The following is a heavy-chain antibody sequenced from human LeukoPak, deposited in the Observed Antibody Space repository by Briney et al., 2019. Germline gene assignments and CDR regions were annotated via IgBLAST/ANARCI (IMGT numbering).Heavy chain of an antibody. CDR1: GGTFSSYA. V-gene: IGHV1-69*13. CDR3: ARDSRGWSYYYYGMDV. CDR2: IIPIFGTA. J-gene: IGHJ6*02. Sequence: SVKVSCKASGGTFSSYAISWVRQAPGQGFEWMGGIIPIFGTANYAQKFQGRVTITADESTSTAYMELSSLRSEDTAVYYCARDSRGWSYYYYGMDVWGQGTTVTVSS. D-gene: IGHD6-19*01.